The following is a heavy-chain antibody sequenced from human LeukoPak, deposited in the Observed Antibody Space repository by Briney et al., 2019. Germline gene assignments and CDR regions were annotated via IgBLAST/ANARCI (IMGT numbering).Heavy chain of an antibody. V-gene: IGHV4-59*08. CDR1: GGSISSYY. J-gene: IGHJ4*02. Sequence: SETLSLTCTVSGGSISSYYWSWIRQPPGKGLEWIGYIYYSGSTNYNPSLKSRVTISVDTSKNQFSLKLSSVTAAGTAVYYCARGDYYGSGSYYKKTVDYWGQGTLVTVSS. CDR2: IYYSGST. D-gene: IGHD3-10*01. CDR3: ARGDYYGSGSYYKKTVDY.